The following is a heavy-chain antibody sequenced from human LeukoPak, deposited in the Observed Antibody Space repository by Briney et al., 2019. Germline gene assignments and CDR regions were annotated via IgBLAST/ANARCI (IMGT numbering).Heavy chain of an antibody. V-gene: IGHV3-23*01. CDR3: AKDAYYDIAEY. CDR2: ITSSGDRT. Sequence: GGSLRLSCAASGVTFNNYAMSWVRQAPGKGLEWVSSITSSGDRTFYADSVRGRFTISRDNSRSTLYLQMDSLRAEDTAVYYCAKDAYYDIAEYWGQGTLVTVSS. J-gene: IGHJ4*02. CDR1: GVTFNNYA. D-gene: IGHD3-9*01.